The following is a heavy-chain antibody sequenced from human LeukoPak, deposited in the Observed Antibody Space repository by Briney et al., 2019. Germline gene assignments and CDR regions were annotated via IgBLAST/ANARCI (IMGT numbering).Heavy chain of an antibody. CDR2: INPGDSDT. CDR1: GYSFTSSW. J-gene: IGHJ5*02. CDR3: ARQPGAGWFDP. D-gene: IGHD3-10*01. Sequence: PGESLKISCQASGYSFTSSWIGWARQMPGKGLEWMAIINPGDSDTRYSPSFQGQVTTSADKSISTVYLQWGSLKASDTAMYYCARQPGAGWFDPWGQGTLVTVSS. V-gene: IGHV5-51*01.